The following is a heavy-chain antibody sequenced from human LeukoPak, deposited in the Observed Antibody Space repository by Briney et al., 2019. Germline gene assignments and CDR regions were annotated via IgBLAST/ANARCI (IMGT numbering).Heavy chain of an antibody. CDR3: ARVSDSSGYYYRPYYYYYGMDV. V-gene: IGHV1-69*13. CDR2: IIPIFGTA. CDR1: GGTFSSYA. Sequence: ASVKVSCKASGGTFSSYAISWVRQAPGQGLEWMGGIIPIFGTANYAQKFQGRVTITADESTSTAYMELSSLRSEDTAVYYCARVSDSSGYYYRPYYYYYGMDVWGQGTTVTVSS. D-gene: IGHD3-22*01. J-gene: IGHJ6*02.